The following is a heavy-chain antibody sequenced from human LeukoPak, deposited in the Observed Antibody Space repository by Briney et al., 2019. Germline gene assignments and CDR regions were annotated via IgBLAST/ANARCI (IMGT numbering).Heavy chain of an antibody. CDR2: ISGSGGST. D-gene: IGHD1-14*01. Sequence: GGSLRLSCAASGFTFSSYAMSWVRQAPGKGLEWVSAISGSGGSTYYADSVKGRFTISRDNAKNSLCLQMNSLRAEDTALYYCAKGAGVTYNHWFDPWGQGTLVTVSS. J-gene: IGHJ5*02. CDR3: AKGAGVTYNHWFDP. V-gene: IGHV3-23*01. CDR1: GFTFSSYA.